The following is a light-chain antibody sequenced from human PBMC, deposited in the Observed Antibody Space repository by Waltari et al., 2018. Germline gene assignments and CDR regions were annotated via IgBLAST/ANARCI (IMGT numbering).Light chain of an antibody. J-gene: IGLJ3*02. V-gene: IGLV3-19*01. CDR1: SLRSYY. CDR3: NSRDSSGNHPQVV. Sequence: SSELTQDPAVSVALGQTVRITCQGDSLRSYYASWYQQKPGQAPVLVIYGKTNRPSGIPDRFSGSSSGNTASLTITGAQAEDEADYYCNSRDSSGNHPQVVFGGGTKLTVL. CDR2: GKT.